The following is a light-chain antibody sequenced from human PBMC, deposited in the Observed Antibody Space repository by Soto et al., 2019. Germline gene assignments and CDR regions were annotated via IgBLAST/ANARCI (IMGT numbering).Light chain of an antibody. CDR1: QSLQTY. CDR3: QQRSEWPLT. J-gene: IGKJ4*01. V-gene: IGKV3-11*01. CDR2: GAS. Sequence: EIVLTQSPANLSLSPGERAALSCRASQSLQTYLTWFQQKPGQAPRLLIYGASNRATGIPARFRGSGSGTDFTLTISNLEPEDFAVYYCQQRSEWPLTFGGGTRVEIK.